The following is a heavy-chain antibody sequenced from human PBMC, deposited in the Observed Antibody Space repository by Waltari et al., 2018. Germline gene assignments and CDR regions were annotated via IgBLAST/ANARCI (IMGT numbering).Heavy chain of an antibody. CDR3: ARNYDSSGYYYGGIDY. J-gene: IGHJ4*02. Sequence: QVQLQESGPGLVKPSETLFLTCAVSGYSISSGYYWGWIRQPPGKGLEWIGSIYHSGSTYSNPSLKSRVTISVDTSKNQFSLKLSSVTAADTAVYYCARNYDSSGYYYGGIDYWGQGTLVTVSS. D-gene: IGHD3-22*01. V-gene: IGHV4-38-2*01. CDR2: IYHSGST. CDR1: GYSISSGYY.